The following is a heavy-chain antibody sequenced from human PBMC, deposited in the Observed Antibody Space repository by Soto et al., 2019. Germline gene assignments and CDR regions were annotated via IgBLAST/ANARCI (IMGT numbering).Heavy chain of an antibody. CDR1: GQYIKSNFW. D-gene: IGHD3-10*01. CDR3: ARSKKIFRGVIVG. Sequence: PSETLSLTCLVSGQYIKSNFWWAWVRQSPGKGLEWIGEIYHSGSAIYTPSLKNRVTISVDTSKNQFSLKLSSVTAADTAVYYCARSKKIFRGVIVGWGQGTLVT. V-gene: IGHV4-4*02. J-gene: IGHJ4*02. CDR2: IYHSGSA.